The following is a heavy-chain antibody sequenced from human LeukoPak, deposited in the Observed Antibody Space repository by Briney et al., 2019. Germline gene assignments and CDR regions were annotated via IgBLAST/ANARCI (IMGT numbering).Heavy chain of an antibody. V-gene: IGHV4-39*01. CDR1: GGSISRSSYY. CDR2: FYYSGST. Sequence: SETLSLTCTVSGGSISRSSYYWGWIRQPPGKGLEWIGSFYYSGSTYYNPSLKSRVTISVDTSKNQFALKVSSVTAADTAVYYCARHQFYGSGSYYFDYWGQGTLVTVSS. CDR3: ARHQFYGSGSYYFDY. D-gene: IGHD3-10*01. J-gene: IGHJ4*02.